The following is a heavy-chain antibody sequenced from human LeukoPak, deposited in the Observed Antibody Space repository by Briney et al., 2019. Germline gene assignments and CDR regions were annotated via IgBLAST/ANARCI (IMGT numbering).Heavy chain of an antibody. J-gene: IGHJ4*02. CDR1: GFTFSSYG. CDR2: ISYDGSNK. V-gene: IGHV3-30*03. D-gene: IGHD3-16*01. CDR3: ARVGAGAFDYVWGSCDY. Sequence: GGSLRLSCAASGFTFSSYGMHWVRQAPGKGLEWVAVISYDGSNKYYADSVKGRFTISRDNSKNTLYLQMNSLSSEDTAVYYCARVGAGAFDYVWGSCDYWGQGTLVTVSS.